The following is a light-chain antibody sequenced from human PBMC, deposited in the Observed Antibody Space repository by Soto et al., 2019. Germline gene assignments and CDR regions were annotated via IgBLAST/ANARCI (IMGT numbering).Light chain of an antibody. J-gene: IGLJ1*01. CDR1: SSDIGAYNY. Sequence: QSALTQPASVFGSPGQSITISCTGSSSDIGAYNYVSWFQQYPGKAPKLIISEVSNRPSGVSNRFSGSKSGTAASLTISGLQTEDEADYFCFSFTTDWTHVFGNGTKVTVL. V-gene: IGLV2-14*01. CDR2: EVS. CDR3: FSFTTDWTHV.